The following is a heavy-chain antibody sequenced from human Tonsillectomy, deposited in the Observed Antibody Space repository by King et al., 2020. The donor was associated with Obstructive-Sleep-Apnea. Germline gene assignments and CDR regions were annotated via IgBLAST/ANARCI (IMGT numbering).Heavy chain of an antibody. CDR2: ISAGGGST. CDR3: AEELYDSSGYYASYFDY. D-gene: IGHD3-22*01. J-gene: IGHJ4*02. V-gene: IGHV3-23*04. CDR1: GFTFSSYA. Sequence: VQLVESGGGLVQPGGSLRLSCAASGFTFSSYAMSWVRQAPGKGLEWVSVISAGGGSTYYADSVKGRFTISRDNSRNMLYLQMNNLRAEDTAVYYCAEELYDSSGYYASYFDYWGQGTLVTVSS.